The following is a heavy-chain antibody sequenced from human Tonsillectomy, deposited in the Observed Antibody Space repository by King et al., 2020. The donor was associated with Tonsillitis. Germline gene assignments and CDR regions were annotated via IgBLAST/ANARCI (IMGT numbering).Heavy chain of an antibody. D-gene: IGHD5/OR15-5a*01. CDR2: FIPVFGTS. CDR3: ARGIVSTIRGYYFDY. Sequence: QLVQSGAEVKKPGSSVKVSCKASGGTFSTYAISWVRQAPGHGLEWMGGFIPVFGTSNYAQKFQGRVTITTDESSSTAYMELSSLSSEDTAVYYCARGIVSTIRGYYFDYWGQGTLVTVSS. CDR1: GGTFSTYA. J-gene: IGHJ4*02. V-gene: IGHV1-69*01.